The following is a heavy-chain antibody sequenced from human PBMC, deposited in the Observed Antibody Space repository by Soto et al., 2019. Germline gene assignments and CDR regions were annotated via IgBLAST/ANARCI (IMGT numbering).Heavy chain of an antibody. V-gene: IGHV4-59*08. J-gene: IGHJ5*02. Sequence: SETLSLTCTVSGGSISSYYWSWIRQPPGKGLEWIGYIYYSGSTNYNPSLKSRVTISVDTSKNQVSLRLSSVTAADTAVYYCARHSLYGGPFDPWGQGTLVTVSS. CDR1: GGSISSYY. CDR2: IYYSGST. D-gene: IGHD3-10*01. CDR3: ARHSLYGGPFDP.